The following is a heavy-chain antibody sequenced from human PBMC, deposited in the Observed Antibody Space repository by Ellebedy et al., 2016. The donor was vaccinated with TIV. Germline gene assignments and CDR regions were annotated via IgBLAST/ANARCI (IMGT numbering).Heavy chain of an antibody. D-gene: IGHD2-2*01. Sequence: MPSETLSLTCTVSSGSISSGGYYISSGGYYWSWIRQLPGKGLEWIGYIYHSGRTYYNPSLKSRVTMSVYTSKNQFSLKLSSVTAADTDVYYCARAPTDTSTNLENWFDPWGQGTLVTVSS. J-gene: IGHJ5*02. CDR3: ARAPTDTSTNLENWFDP. CDR2: IYHSGRT. CDR1: SGSISSGGYYISSGGYY. V-gene: IGHV4-31*03.